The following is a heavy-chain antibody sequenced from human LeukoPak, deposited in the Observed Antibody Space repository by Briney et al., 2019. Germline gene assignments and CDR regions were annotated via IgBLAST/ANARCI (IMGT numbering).Heavy chain of an antibody. D-gene: IGHD3-3*01. CDR2: INPNSGGT. J-gene: IGHJ4*02. CDR1: GYTFTDYY. CDR3: ARQPKSGYNHFDY. V-gene: IGHV1-2*06. Sequence: ASVRVSCKASGYTFTDYYMHWVRQAPGQGLEWMGRINPNSGGTNYARVTMTRDTSISTAYMELSSLRSEDTAVYYCARQPKSGYNHFDYWGQGTLVTVSS.